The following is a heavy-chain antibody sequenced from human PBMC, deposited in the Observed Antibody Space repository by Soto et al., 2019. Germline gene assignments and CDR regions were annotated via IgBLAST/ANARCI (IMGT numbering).Heavy chain of an antibody. V-gene: IGHV4-59*01. D-gene: IGHD3-22*01. CDR1: GGSMSSYY. CDR3: ARGNHFDSSGPFDP. CDR2: IYYSGYT. J-gene: IGHJ5*02. Sequence: QVQLQESGPGLVKPSETLSLTCSVSGGSMSSYYWYWLRQPPGKGLECIGYIYYSGYTNYSPSLKSRVTMSVDLSKNHFSLKLSSVTAADTAVYYCARGNHFDSSGPFDPWGQGTLVTVSS.